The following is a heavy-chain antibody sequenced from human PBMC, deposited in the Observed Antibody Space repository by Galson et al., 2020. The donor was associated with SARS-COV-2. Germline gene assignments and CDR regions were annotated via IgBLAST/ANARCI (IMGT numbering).Heavy chain of an antibody. CDR1: GFTFSSYA. J-gene: IGHJ4*02. V-gene: IGHV3-30-3*01. Sequence: GGSLRLSCAASGFTFSSYAMHWVRQAPGKGLEWVAVISYDGSNKYYADSVKGRFTISRDNSKNTLYLQMNSLRAEDTAVYYCARDRLGYCSGGSCYSIFGPAYWGQGTLVTV. CDR3: ARDRLGYCSGGSCYSIFGPAY. CDR2: ISYDGSNK. D-gene: IGHD2-15*01.